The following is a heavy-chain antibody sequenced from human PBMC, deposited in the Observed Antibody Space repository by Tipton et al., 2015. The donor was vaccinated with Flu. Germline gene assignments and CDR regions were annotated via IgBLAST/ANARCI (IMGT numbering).Heavy chain of an antibody. CDR1: GYSISSGYY. D-gene: IGHD3-10*01. J-gene: IGHJ4*02. CDR3: ATTTYYYGSGSHDY. V-gene: IGHV4-38-2*01. CDR2: ISHSGNT. Sequence: TLSLTCAVSGYSISSGYYWGWIRQPPGKGLEWIGSISHSGNTYYNPSLKGRVTISIDTFKNQFSLKLSSVTAADTAVYYCATTTYYYGSGSHDYWGQGTLATVSS.